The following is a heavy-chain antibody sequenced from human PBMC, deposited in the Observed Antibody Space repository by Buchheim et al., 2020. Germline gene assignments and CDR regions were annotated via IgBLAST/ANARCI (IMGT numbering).Heavy chain of an antibody. J-gene: IGHJ4*02. CDR2: ISYDGSDK. V-gene: IGHV3-30*18. CDR1: GFTFSSYG. D-gene: IGHD3-3*01. Sequence: QVQLVESGGGVVQPGRSLRLSCAASGFTFSSYGMHWVRQAPGKGLEWVAVISYDGSDKYYADSVKGRFTISRVNSKNTLYLQMNSLRAEDTAVYYCAKAGVRFLEWLYLDYWGQGT. CDR3: AKAGVRFLEWLYLDY.